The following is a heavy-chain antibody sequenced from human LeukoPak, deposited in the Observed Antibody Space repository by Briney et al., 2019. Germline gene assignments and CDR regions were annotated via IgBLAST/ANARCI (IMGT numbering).Heavy chain of an antibody. CDR3: ARAPRGNTMHYYYGMDV. CDR1: GFTFSSYA. V-gene: IGHV3-30*04. D-gene: IGHD1/OR15-1a*01. CDR2: ISYDGSNK. Sequence: SLRLSCAASGFTFSSYAMHWVRQAPGKGLEWVAVISYDGSNKYYADSVKGRFTISRDNSKNTLYLQMNSLRAEDTAVYYCARAPRGNTMHYYYGMDVWGKGTTVTVSS. J-gene: IGHJ6*04.